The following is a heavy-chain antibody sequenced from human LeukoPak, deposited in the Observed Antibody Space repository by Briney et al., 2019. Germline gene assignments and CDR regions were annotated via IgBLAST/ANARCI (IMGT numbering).Heavy chain of an antibody. CDR3: ARDGESGSYGDY. V-gene: IGHV1-2*02. CDR1: GYTFTGYY. Sequence: ASVKVSXKASGYTFTGYYMHWVRQAPGQGLEWMGWINPNSGGTNYAQKFQGRVTMTRDTSISTAYMELSRLRSDDTAVYYCARDGESGSYGDYWGQGTLATVSS. J-gene: IGHJ4*02. D-gene: IGHD1-26*01. CDR2: INPNSGGT.